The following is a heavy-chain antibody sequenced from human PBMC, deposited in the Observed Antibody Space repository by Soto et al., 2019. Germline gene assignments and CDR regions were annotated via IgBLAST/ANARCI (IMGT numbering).Heavy chain of an antibody. D-gene: IGHD6-6*01. CDR3: ARVVPPYYYYGMDV. CDR1: GFTFSDYY. V-gene: IGHV3-11*01. J-gene: IGHJ6*02. Sequence: PGGSLRLSGAASGFTFSDYYMSWIRQAPGKGLEWVSYISSSGSTIYYADSVKGRFTISRDNAKNSLYLQMNSLRAEDTAVYYCARVVPPYYYYGMDVWGQGTTVTVSS. CDR2: ISSSGSTI.